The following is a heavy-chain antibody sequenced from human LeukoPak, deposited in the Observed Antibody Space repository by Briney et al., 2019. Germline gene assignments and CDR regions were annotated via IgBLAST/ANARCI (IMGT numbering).Heavy chain of an antibody. J-gene: IGHJ4*02. D-gene: IGHD5-18*01. CDR3: ARRTAGGYSYGWEYYFDY. Sequence: QTGGSLRLSCAASEFSVGSNYMTWVRQAPGKGLEWVSLIYSGGSTYYADSVKGRFTISRDNTKNSLYLQMNSLRAEDTALYHCARRTAGGYSYGWEYYFDYWGQGTLVTVSS. V-gene: IGHV3-66*01. CDR2: IYSGGST. CDR1: EFSVGSNY.